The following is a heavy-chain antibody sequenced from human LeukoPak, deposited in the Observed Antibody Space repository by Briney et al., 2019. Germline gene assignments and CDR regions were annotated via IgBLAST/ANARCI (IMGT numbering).Heavy chain of an antibody. CDR3: ARDSSWY. CDR1: GYTFTGYY. Sequence: ASVQVSCKASGYTFTGYYMHGVRQAPGQGVEWMGWINSNSGGTNYAQKFQGRVTMTRETSISTASMELSRRRSDDTAVYYCARDSSWYWGQGTLVTVSS. J-gene: IGHJ4*02. V-gene: IGHV1-2*02. CDR2: INSNSGGT.